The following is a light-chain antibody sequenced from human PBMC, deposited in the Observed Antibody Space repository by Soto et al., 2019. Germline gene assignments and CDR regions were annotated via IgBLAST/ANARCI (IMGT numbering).Light chain of an antibody. Sequence: ELVLTQSPGTLSLSPGEIATLSCRASQSVSSSYLAWYQQKPGQAPRLLIYGASTRATGIPDRFSGSGSGTDFTFTISRLESEDFAVYFCQQYGSSPLTFGGGTKVEIK. CDR2: GAS. CDR3: QQYGSSPLT. CDR1: QSVSSSY. J-gene: IGKJ4*01. V-gene: IGKV3-20*01.